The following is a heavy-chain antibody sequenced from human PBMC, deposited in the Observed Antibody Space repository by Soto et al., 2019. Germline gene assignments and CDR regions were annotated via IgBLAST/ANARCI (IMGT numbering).Heavy chain of an antibody. V-gene: IGHV1-8*01. CDR3: ARGRFRRTWFDP. CDR1: GYTFTNYD. D-gene: IGHD3-16*01. J-gene: IGHJ5*02. CDR2: MNPDSGNT. Sequence: QVKLVQSGAEVKKPGASVKVSCKASGYTFTNYDIHWVRQATGQGLEWMGWMNPDSGNTGQSKQFQGRVTMTRDTSINTAYMEMSSLRLEDTAVYYCARGRFRRTWFDPWGQGTLVTVSS.